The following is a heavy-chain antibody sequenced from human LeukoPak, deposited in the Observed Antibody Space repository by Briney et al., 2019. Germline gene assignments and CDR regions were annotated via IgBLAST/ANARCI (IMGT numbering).Heavy chain of an antibody. D-gene: IGHD5-18*01. CDR1: GFTFSSYS. J-gene: IGHJ4*02. CDR2: ISSGSSYI. CDR3: ACRGYSYGYAVDY. V-gene: IGHV3-21*01. Sequence: GGSLRLSCAASGFTFSSYSMNWVRQAPGKGLEWVSSISSGSSYIYYADSVKGRFTISRDNAKNSLYLQMNSLRAEDTAVYYCACRGYSYGYAVDYWGQGTLVTVSS.